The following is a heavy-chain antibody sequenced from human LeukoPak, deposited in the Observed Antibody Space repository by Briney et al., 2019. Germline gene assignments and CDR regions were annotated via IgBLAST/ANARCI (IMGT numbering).Heavy chain of an antibody. CDR3: ARLMGGGYCSGGSCYNYYGMDV. D-gene: IGHD2-15*01. V-gene: IGHV5-51*01. CDR2: IYPGDSDT. CDR1: GYTFTGDW. Sequence: GESLKISCKASGYTFTGDWIGWVRQMPGKGLEWMGIIYPGDSDTKYNAPFQGQVTISADKSISTAYLQWGSLKASDTATYYCARLMGGGYCSGGSCYNYYGMDVWGQGTTVTVSS. J-gene: IGHJ6*02.